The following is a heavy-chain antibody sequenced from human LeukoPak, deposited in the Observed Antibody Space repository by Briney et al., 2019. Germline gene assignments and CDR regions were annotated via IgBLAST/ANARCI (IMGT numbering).Heavy chain of an antibody. CDR2: IRSKAYGGTT. J-gene: IGHJ4*02. CDR3: TSAVLYYDILTGYPFTSPDY. Sequence: GGSLRLSCTASGFTFGDYAMSWFRQAPGKGLEWVGFIRSKAYGGTTEYAASVKGRFTISRDDSKSIAYQQMNSLKTEDTAVYYCTSAVLYYDILTGYPFTSPDYWGQGTLVTVSS. V-gene: IGHV3-49*03. D-gene: IGHD3-9*01. CDR1: GFTFGDYA.